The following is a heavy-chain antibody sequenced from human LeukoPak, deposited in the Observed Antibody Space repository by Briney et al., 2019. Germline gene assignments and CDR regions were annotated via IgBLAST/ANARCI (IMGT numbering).Heavy chain of an antibody. CDR3: ARDYAGSPDY. J-gene: IGHJ4*02. CDR2: INGDGSTT. CDR1: GFSFSTYW. V-gene: IGHV3-74*03. Sequence: GGSLRLSCTASGFSFSTYWINWVRQSPGKGLVWVALINGDGSTTTHADSVKGRFTISRDNAKNTAYLQMNSLRDEDTAVYFCARDYAGSPDYWGQGTLVTVSA. D-gene: IGHD3-10*01.